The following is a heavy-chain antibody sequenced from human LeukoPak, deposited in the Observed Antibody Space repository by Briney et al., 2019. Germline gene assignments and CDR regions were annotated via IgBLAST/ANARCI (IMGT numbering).Heavy chain of an antibody. V-gene: IGHV3-53*01. CDR2: IYSGGTT. D-gene: IGHD3-22*01. J-gene: IGHJ4*02. CDR3: AREGEDYYDSSGYYFDY. Sequence: GGSLRLSCAASGFTVSSNYMSWVRQAPGKGLEWVSVIYSGGTTYYADSVKGRFTISRDNSKNTLYLQMNSLRAEDTAVYYCAREGEDYYDSSGYYFDYWGQGTLVTVSS. CDR1: GFTVSSNY.